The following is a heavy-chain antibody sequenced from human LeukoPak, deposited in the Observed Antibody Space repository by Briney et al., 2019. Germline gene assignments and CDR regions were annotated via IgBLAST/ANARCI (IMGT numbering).Heavy chain of an antibody. V-gene: IGHV4-34*01. Sequence: PSETLSLTCAVYGGSFSGYYWSWIRQPPGKGLEWIGEINHSGSTNYNPSLKSRVTISVDTSKNQFSLKLSSVTAADTAVYYCATAARSTSWYYFDCWGQGTLVTVSS. D-gene: IGHD6-13*01. CDR3: ATAARSTSWYYFDC. CDR1: GGSFSGYY. J-gene: IGHJ4*02. CDR2: INHSGST.